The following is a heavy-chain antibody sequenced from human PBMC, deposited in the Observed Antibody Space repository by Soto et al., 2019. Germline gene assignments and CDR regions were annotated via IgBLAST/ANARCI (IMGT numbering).Heavy chain of an antibody. V-gene: IGHV4-59*01. CDR2: ISYSGST. J-gene: IGHJ3*02. CDR1: GGSMRNYY. D-gene: IGHD1-7*01. CDR3: ARTVWQLHAFDI. Sequence: SETLSLTCSVSGGSMRNYYLNWIRQAPGKGLEWIGSISYSGSTKYSPSLRSRVTISVDTSKIQFSLKLSSVTAADTALYYCARTVWQLHAFDIWGQGTVVTV.